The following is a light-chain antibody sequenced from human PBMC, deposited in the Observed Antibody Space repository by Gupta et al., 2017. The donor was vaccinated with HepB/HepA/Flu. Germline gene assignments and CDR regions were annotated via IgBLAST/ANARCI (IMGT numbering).Light chain of an antibody. Sequence: QSVLTQPPSVSGAPGQRVTISCTGSSSNIGAGYDVHWYQQLPGTATNLLIYGNSNRPSGVPDRFSGSKSGTSASPAITGLQAEDEADYYCPSSDSSLSVVFGGGTKLTVL. CDR2: GNS. CDR1: SSNIGAGYD. V-gene: IGLV1-40*01. CDR3: PSSDSSLSVV. J-gene: IGLJ2*01.